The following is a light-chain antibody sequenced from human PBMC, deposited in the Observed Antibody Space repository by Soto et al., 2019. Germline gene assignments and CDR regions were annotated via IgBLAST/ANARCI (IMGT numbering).Light chain of an antibody. CDR3: QQRGNSIT. CDR1: QSVKTY. CDR2: DTS. V-gene: IGKV3-11*01. Sequence: EIVLTQTPATLSLSPGQRATLSCWASQSVKTYLMWYQHQPGQAPRLLIYDTSNRATGIPDRFSGSGSGTGFPLTISHLTPEDSAVYYCQQRGNSITFGGGTKVEI. J-gene: IGKJ4*02.